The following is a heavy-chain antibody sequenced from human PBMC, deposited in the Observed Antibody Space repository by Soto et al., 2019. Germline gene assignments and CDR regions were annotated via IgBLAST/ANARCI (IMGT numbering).Heavy chain of an antibody. CDR2: ISAYNGNT. V-gene: IGHV1-18*01. CDR1: GYTFASYA. J-gene: IGHJ4*02. Sequence: QVQLVQSGAEVKKPGASVKVSCKASGYTFASYAISWMRQAPGQGLEWMGWISAYNGNTNYAQKLQGRVPIITHTSTSTAYMEPRSPRSDDTAVYYCARDPPPPDYWGQGTLVTVSS. CDR3: ARDPPPPDY.